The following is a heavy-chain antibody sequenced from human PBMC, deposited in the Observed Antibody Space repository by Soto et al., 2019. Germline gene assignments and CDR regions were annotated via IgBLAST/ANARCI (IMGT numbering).Heavy chain of an antibody. D-gene: IGHD2-15*01. Sequence: QLQLQESGSGLVKPSQTLSLTCAVSGGSISSGGYSWSWIRQTPGKGLEWIGYIYHSGSTYYNPSLKSRVTISVDRSKNQFSLKLSSVTAADTAVYYCARGLVAARGDAFDIWGQGTMVTVSS. CDR3: ARGLVAARGDAFDI. V-gene: IGHV4-30-2*01. J-gene: IGHJ3*02. CDR2: IYHSGST. CDR1: GGSISSGGYS.